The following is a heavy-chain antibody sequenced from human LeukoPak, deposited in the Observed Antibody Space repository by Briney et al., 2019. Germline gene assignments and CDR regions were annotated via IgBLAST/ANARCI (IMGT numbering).Heavy chain of an antibody. CDR3: ARDRHGIHSAFDV. CDR2: ISSDGSIT. Sequence: GGSLKLSCADSGFTFSTYSMHWVRQAPGKGLEWVAVISSDGSITSYGDSVKGRFTISRDNAKNTLYLQMSSLRAEDTAVYYCARDRHGIHSAFDVWGQGTMVTVS. J-gene: IGHJ3*01. CDR1: GFTFSTYS. V-gene: IGHV3-30-3*01.